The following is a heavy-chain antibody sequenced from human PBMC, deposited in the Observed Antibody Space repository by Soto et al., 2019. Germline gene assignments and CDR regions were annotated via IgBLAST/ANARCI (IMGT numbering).Heavy chain of an antibody. CDR1: GDSVSSNSAA. CDR2: TYYRSKWYN. J-gene: IGHJ6*02. CDR3: ARVRGIGQYYYYGMDV. Sequence: SQTLSLTCAISGDSVSSNSAAWNWIRQSPSRGLEWLGRTYYRSKWYNDYAVSVKSRIIINPDTSKNQFSLQLNSVTPEDTAVYYCARVRGIGQYYYYGMDVWGQGTTVTVSS. D-gene: IGHD3-16*01. V-gene: IGHV6-1*01.